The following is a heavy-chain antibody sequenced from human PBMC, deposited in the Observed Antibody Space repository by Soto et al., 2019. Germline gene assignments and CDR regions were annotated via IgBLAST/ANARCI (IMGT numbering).Heavy chain of an antibody. J-gene: IGHJ4*02. CDR3: ARVIYDTRLNYIYCDS. D-gene: IGHD3-10*01. V-gene: IGHV4-4*02. Sequence: SETLCLTCAVSGVSISSGHWWSWVRQSGGKSMQWSGEIHHSGVTNSHPSFMGRVIISVETSKNQYSLKLSSVTVADTAIYDCARVIYDTRLNYIYCDSWGRGTMVTVSS. CDR1: GVSISSGHW. CDR2: IHHSGVT.